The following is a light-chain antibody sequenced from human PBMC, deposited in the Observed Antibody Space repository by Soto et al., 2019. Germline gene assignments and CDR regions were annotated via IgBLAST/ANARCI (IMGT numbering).Light chain of an antibody. V-gene: IGKV4-1*01. CDR2: WAS. Sequence: DIVMTQSPDTLAVSLGERATIDCRSSQTIFYRPNKKNYLAWYQQKPGQPPKLLIYWASTRESGVPDRFSGSGSGADFTLTISSLQPEDVAVYYCQKYYITPITFGQGTRLEIK. CDR1: QTIFYRPNKKNY. CDR3: QKYYITPIT. J-gene: IGKJ5*01.